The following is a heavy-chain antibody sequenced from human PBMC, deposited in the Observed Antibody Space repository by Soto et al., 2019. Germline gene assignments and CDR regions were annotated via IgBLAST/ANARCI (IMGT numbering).Heavy chain of an antibody. J-gene: IGHJ4*02. Sequence: GGSLRLSCSASGFTFSSYAMHWVRQAPGKGLEYVSAISSNGGSTYYADSVKGRFTISRDNSKNTLYLQMSSLRAEDTAVYYCVKPFNWNDVTYWGQGTLVTVSS. CDR2: ISSNGGST. CDR3: VKPFNWNDVTY. D-gene: IGHD1-20*01. CDR1: GFTFSSYA. V-gene: IGHV3-64D*08.